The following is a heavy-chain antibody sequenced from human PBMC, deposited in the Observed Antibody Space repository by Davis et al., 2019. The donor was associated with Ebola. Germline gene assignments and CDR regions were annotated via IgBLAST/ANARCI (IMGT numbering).Heavy chain of an antibody. D-gene: IGHD4-17*01. CDR2: IKQDGSEK. V-gene: IGHV3-7*01. Sequence: GESLKISCAASGFTFSSYWMSWVRQAPGKGLEWVANIKQDGSEKYYVDPVKGRFTISRDNAKNSLYLQMNSLRDEDTALYYCSRGGAVKFDYWGQGTLVTVSS. CDR3: SRGGAVKFDY. CDR1: GFTFSSYW. J-gene: IGHJ4*02.